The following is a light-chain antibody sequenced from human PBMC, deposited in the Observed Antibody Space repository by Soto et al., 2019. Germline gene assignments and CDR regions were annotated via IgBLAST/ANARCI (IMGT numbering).Light chain of an antibody. V-gene: IGKV1-39*01. J-gene: IGKJ2*03. Sequence: DVRMTQSPSSLSTFVGDRVSITCRASQTISSALNWYQQKVGKAPKLLIYPGSTLQSGVSPRFSGAVSGTECTLTTSHLHTEEYSTYFCQKSYGTPPSFGQVTKLEIK. CDR1: QTISSA. CDR3: QKSYGTPPS. CDR2: PGS.